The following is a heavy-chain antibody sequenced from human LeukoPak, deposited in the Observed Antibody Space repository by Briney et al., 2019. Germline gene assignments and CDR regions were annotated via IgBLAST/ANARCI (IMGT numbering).Heavy chain of an antibody. Sequence: SDTLSLTCTVSGGSLSSYHWNWIRQPPGKGLEWIGNIFYNGGTNYNPSLKSRVTISVDTSKKQISLKLSSVTAADTAVYYCAGRTDSPNSFDCWGQGTLVTVSS. CDR2: IFYNGGT. V-gene: IGHV4-59*08. CDR1: GGSLSSYH. D-gene: IGHD1-1*01. J-gene: IGHJ4*02. CDR3: AGRTDSPNSFDC.